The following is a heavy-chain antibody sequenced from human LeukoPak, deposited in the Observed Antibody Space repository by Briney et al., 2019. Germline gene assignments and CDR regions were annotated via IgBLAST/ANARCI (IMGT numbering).Heavy chain of an antibody. D-gene: IGHD3-22*01. CDR2: IYYSGST. CDR3: AARGGYYYDSSGYHDY. Sequence: SETLSLTCTVSGGSISSSSYYWGWIRQPPGKGLEWIGSIYYSGSTNYNPSLKSRVTISVDTSKNQFSLKLSSVTAADTAVYYCAARGGYYYDSSGYHDYWGQGTLVTVSS. CDR1: GGSISSSSYY. V-gene: IGHV4-39*07. J-gene: IGHJ4*02.